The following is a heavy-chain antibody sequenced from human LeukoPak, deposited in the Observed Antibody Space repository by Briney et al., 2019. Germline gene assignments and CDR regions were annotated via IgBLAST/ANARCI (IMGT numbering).Heavy chain of an antibody. D-gene: IGHD6-13*01. J-gene: IGHJ4*02. CDR2: ISYDGSNK. V-gene: IGHV3-30*04. CDR1: GFTFSSYA. Sequence: PGGSLRLSCAASGFTFSSYAMHWVRQAPGKGLEWVAVISYDGSNKYYADSVKGRFTISRDNSKNTLYLQMNSLEVEDTAVYYCAKDLSYRQQLDDYWGQGTLVTVSS. CDR3: AKDLSYRQQLDDY.